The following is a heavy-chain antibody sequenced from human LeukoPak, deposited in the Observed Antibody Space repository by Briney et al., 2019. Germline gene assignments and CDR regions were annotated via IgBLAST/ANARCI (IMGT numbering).Heavy chain of an antibody. D-gene: IGHD3-10*01. CDR2: ISYSGST. V-gene: IGHV4-59*08. CDR3: ARHANYYGSGSYLNWFDL. Sequence: PSETLSLTCTVSGCSVSRFHWGWIRQSPGKGLEWIGYISYSGSTHYNASLKSRVTISLDTSENQFSLELSSVTAADTAVYYCARHANYYGSGSYLNWFDLWGQGTRVTVSS. CDR1: GCSVSRFH. J-gene: IGHJ5*02.